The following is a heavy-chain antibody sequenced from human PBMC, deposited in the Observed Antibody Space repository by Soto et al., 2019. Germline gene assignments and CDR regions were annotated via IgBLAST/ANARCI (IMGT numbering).Heavy chain of an antibody. CDR1: GDSVSSNSAA. Sequence: PSQTLSLTCAISGDSVSSNSAAWNWIRQSPSRGFEWLGRTYYRSKWYNDYAISVKSRIIINPDTSKNQFSLQLNSVTPDDTALYYCVRGARAAGTRAFDIWGQGTMVTVSS. CDR2: TYYRSKWYN. J-gene: IGHJ3*02. D-gene: IGHD6-13*01. V-gene: IGHV6-1*01. CDR3: VRGARAAGTRAFDI.